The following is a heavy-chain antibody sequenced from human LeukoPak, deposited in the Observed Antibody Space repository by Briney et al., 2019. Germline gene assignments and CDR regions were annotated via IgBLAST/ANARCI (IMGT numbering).Heavy chain of an antibody. Sequence: GGSPRLSCAASGFTFSSYGMYWVRQAPGKGLEWVSYISSSGSTIYYAASVKGRFTISRDNAKKSLYLQMNSLGAEDTVVYYCARRLRRNYFDYWGQGTLVTVSS. CDR2: ISSSGSTI. CDR1: GFTFSSYG. J-gene: IGHJ4*02. D-gene: IGHD4-17*01. CDR3: ARRLRRNYFDY. V-gene: IGHV3-48*04.